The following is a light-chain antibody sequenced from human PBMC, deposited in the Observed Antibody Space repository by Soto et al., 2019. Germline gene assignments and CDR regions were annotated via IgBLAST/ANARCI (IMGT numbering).Light chain of an antibody. CDR3: QQYYQWHSYT. Sequence: EIVMTHSPSTLSVSPGSRCTLSCRASQSVSRNLAWYQQKPGQAPRLLIYGASTRATAIPARFSGSGSGTEFTLTINTLKTEDFAVYYCQQYYQWHSYTFGQGTKVDIK. CDR1: QSVSRN. J-gene: IGKJ2*01. V-gene: IGKV3-15*01. CDR2: GAS.